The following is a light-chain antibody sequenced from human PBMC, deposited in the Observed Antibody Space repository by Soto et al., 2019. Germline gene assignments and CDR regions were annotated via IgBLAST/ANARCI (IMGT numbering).Light chain of an antibody. V-gene: IGKV1-27*01. CDR1: QGISSY. Sequence: DIQMTQSPSSLSAYVGDRVTITCRASQGISSYLAWYQQKPGKVPKLLLYAASTLQSGVPSRFSGSGSGTDFTLTISSQQPEDVASYYGQEYDSAPPLTFGGGTKVEVK. J-gene: IGKJ4*01. CDR3: QEYDSAPPLT. CDR2: AAS.